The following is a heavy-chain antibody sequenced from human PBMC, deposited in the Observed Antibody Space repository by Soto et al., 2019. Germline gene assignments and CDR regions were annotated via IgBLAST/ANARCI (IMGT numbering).Heavy chain of an antibody. CDR3: ARDGIGGTVFRGYLDY. CDR2: IRFDGSND. D-gene: IGHD2-15*01. Sequence: QEQLVESGGGVVQPGTSLRLSCAVPGGIFHGYGMHWVRQAPGKGLEWVAIIRFDGSNDGYADSVKGRFTISRDNSKNTLYLQMNTLGAEDTAVYYCARDGIGGTVFRGYLDYWGLGTVVTVSS. CDR1: GGIFHGYG. V-gene: IGHV3-33*01. J-gene: IGHJ4*02.